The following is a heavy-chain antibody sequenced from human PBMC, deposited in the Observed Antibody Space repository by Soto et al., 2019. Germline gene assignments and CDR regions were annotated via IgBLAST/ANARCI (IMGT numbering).Heavy chain of an antibody. CDR3: ARLDGNSADYYYGMDV. J-gene: IGHJ6*02. CDR1: GDSITSSSFC. CDR2: ICYSGST. D-gene: IGHD6-19*01. Sequence: PSETLFLTFTVSGDSITSSSFCWGWIRQPPGKGLEWIGTICYSGSTYYNPSLRSRVTMSVDTSKNQFSLKLSSVTAADTGVYYCARLDGNSADYYYGMDVWGRGTTVTSP. V-gene: IGHV4-39*01.